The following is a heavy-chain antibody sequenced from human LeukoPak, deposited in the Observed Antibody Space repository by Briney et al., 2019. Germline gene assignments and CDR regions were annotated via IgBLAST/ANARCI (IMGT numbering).Heavy chain of an antibody. D-gene: IGHD5-12*01. CDR1: GFTFSSYS. J-gene: IGHJ4*02. Sequence: GGSLRLSCAASGFTFSSYSMNWVRQAPGKGLEWVSSISSSSSYIYYGDSVKGRFTISRDNAKNSLYLQMNSLRAEDTAVYYCAREGGYVFDYWGQGTLVTVSS. CDR2: ISSSSSYI. CDR3: AREGGYVFDY. V-gene: IGHV3-21*01.